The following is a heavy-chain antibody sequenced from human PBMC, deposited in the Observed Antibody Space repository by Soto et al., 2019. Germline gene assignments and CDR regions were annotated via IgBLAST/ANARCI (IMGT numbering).Heavy chain of an antibody. CDR2: INPSGGST. V-gene: IGHV1-46*01. J-gene: IGHJ4*02. D-gene: IGHD3-22*01. Sequence: ASVEASCKASGYTFTSYYMHWVRQAPGQGLEWMGIINPSGGSTSYAQRFQGRVTMTRDTSTSTVYMERSSLRSEDTAVYYCARDRLGVYYYDRGADCPSIWGRGNLFTVCS. CDR3: ARDRLGVYYYDRGADCPSI. CDR1: GYTFTSYY.